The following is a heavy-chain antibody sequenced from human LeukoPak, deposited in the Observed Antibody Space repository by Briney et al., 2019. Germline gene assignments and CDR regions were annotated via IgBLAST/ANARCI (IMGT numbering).Heavy chain of an antibody. CDR2: ISGSGGST. J-gene: IGHJ5*02. CDR3: AKDASGYCSGGSCYGLGTNWFDP. Sequence: GGSLRLSCAASGFTFSSYGMHWVRQAPGKGLEWVSAISGSGGSTYYADSVKGRFTISRDNSKNTLYLQMNSLRAEDTAVYYCAKDASGYCSGGSCYGLGTNWFDPWGQGTLVTVSS. V-gene: IGHV3-23*01. CDR1: GFTFSSYG. D-gene: IGHD2-15*01.